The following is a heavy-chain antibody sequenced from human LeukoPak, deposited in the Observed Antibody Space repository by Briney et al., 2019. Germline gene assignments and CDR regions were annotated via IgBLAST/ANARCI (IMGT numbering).Heavy chain of an antibody. Sequence: SETLSLTCSVSGGSITSYYWSWIRHPAGKGLEWIGRIYTSGSTNYNPSLRSRVTMSVDTSMNQFSLKLSSVTAADTAVYYCAREGSSWYRALDYWGQGTLVTVSS. J-gene: IGHJ4*02. D-gene: IGHD6-13*01. V-gene: IGHV4-4*07. CDR3: AREGSSWYRALDY. CDR2: IYTSGST. CDR1: GGSITSYY.